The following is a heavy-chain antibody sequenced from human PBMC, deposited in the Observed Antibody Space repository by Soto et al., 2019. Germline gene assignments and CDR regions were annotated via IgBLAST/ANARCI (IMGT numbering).Heavy chain of an antibody. CDR3: ASAYCSGGRCYYYGMDV. V-gene: IGHV3-33*01. CDR2: IWYDGSNK. Sequence: QVQLVESGGGVVQPGRSLRLSCAASGFTFSTYGMHWVRQAPDKGLEWVAVIWYDGSNKYYADSVKGRFTISRDNSKNTLYLQMNSLRAEDTAVYYCASAYCSGGRCYYYGMDVWCQGTTVTVSS. J-gene: IGHJ6*02. D-gene: IGHD2-15*01. CDR1: GFTFSTYG.